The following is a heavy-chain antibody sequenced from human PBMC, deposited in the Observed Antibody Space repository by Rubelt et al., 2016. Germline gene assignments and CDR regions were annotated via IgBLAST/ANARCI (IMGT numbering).Heavy chain of an antibody. J-gene: IGHJ4*02. CDR3: ARDGHPTVQGSDY. CDR2: IYYSGST. D-gene: IGHD4-11*01. CDR1: GGSISSSSYY. V-gene: IGHV4-39*02. Sequence: QLQLQESGPGLVKPSETLSLTCTVSGGSISSSSYYWGWIRQPPGKGLEWIGSIYYSGSTYYNPSLKSRVTISVATPKNQFSMKLSSLTAADTAVDYCARDGHPTVQGSDYWGQGTLVTVSS.